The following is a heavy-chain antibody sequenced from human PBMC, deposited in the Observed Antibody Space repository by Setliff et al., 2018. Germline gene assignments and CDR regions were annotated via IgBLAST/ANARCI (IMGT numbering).Heavy chain of an antibody. D-gene: IGHD3-10*01. CDR1: GDSMSGYY. V-gene: IGHV4-59*01. CDR2: IYYGGSA. J-gene: IGHJ4*02. CDR3: ARGNMFDGSGRWFDY. Sequence: SETLSLTCSVSGDSMSGYYWNWIRQSPRKGLEWIGNIYYGGSAKYNPSLKSRVTISVDMSKNQFSLRLSSLTAADTAIYYCARGNMFDGSGRWFDYWGQGTLVTVSS.